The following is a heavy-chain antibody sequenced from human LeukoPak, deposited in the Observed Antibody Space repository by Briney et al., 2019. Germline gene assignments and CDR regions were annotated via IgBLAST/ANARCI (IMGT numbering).Heavy chain of an antibody. J-gene: IGHJ4*02. CDR3: ARDYSSVENYFDY. CDR1: GFTFSSYA. V-gene: IGHV3-30-3*01. Sequence: GGSLRLSCAASGFTFSSYAMHWVRQAPGKGLEGVAVISYDGSNKYYADSVKGRFTISRDNSKNTLYLQMNSLRAEDTAVYYCARDYSSVENYFDYWGQGTLVTVSS. D-gene: IGHD3-22*01. CDR2: ISYDGSNK.